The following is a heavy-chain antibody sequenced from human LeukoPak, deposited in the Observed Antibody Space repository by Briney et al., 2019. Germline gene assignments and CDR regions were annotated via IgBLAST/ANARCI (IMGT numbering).Heavy chain of an antibody. CDR2: ISYDGSNK. J-gene: IGHJ4*02. CDR1: GFTFSSYG. Sequence: GGSLRLSCAASGFTFSSYGMHWVRQAPGKGLEWVAVISYDGSNKYYADSVKGRFTISRDNSKNTLYLQMNSLRAEDTAVYYCARAHKRWLLHKYYFDYWGQGTLVTVSS. CDR3: ARAHKRWLLHKYYFDY. D-gene: IGHD5-24*01. V-gene: IGHV3-30*03.